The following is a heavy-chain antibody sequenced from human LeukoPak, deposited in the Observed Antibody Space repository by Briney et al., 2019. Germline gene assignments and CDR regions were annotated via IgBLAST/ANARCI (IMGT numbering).Heavy chain of an antibody. CDR3: ARAQERQYYYYYYMDV. Sequence: ASVKVSCKSSGYTFTGYYMHWVRQAPGQGLEWMGWINPNSGGTNYAQKFQGRVTMTRDTSISTAYMELSRLRSDDTAVYYCARAQERQYYYYYYMDVWGKGTTVTVSS. CDR2: INPNSGGT. D-gene: IGHD1-1*01. V-gene: IGHV1-2*02. CDR1: GYTFTGYY. J-gene: IGHJ6*03.